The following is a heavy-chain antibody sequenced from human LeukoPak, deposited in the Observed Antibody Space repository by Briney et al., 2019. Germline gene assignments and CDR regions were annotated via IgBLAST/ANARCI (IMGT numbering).Heavy chain of an antibody. CDR2: IYNDGYT. V-gene: IGHV3-53*01. J-gene: IGHJ4*02. CDR1: EFTVSSNY. Sequence: GGSLRLSCAASEFTVSSNYMSWVRQAPGKGLEWVSVIYNDGYTHYADSVKGRFTISRDNSKNTLYLQMNSLRAEDTAVYYCARDRSRKNYFDFWGQGALVTASS. CDR3: ARDRSRKNYFDF.